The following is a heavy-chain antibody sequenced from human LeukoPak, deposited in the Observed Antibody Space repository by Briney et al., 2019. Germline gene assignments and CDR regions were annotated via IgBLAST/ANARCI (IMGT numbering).Heavy chain of an antibody. J-gene: IGHJ4*02. D-gene: IGHD3-10*01. CDR2: INAGNGNT. V-gene: IGHV1-3*01. CDR1: GYTFTSYA. CDR3: ARLRYYGSGRGGYFDY. Sequence: ASVKVSSKASGYTFTSYAMHWVRQAPGQRLEWMGWINAGNGNTKYSQKFQGRVTITRDTSASTAYMELSSLRSEDTAVYYCARLRYYGSGRGGYFDYWGQGTLVTVSS.